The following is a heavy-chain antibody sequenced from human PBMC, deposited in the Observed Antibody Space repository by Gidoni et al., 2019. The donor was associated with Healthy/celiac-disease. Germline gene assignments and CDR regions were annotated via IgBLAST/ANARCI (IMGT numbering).Heavy chain of an antibody. Sequence: QVQLQQWGAGLLKPSETLSLTCAVYGGSFSGYYWGWIRQPPGEGLEWIGEINHSGSTNYNPSLKSRVTISVDTSKNQFSLKLSSVTAADTAVYYCARGHDYGDYFDYWGQGTLVTVSS. D-gene: IGHD4-17*01. CDR3: ARGHDYGDYFDY. CDR1: GGSFSGYY. V-gene: IGHV4-34*01. CDR2: INHSGST. J-gene: IGHJ4*02.